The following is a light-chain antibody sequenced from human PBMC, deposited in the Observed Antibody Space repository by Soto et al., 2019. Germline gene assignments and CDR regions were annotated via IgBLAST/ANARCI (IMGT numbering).Light chain of an antibody. CDR1: QPISDY. Sequence: DIPMTQSPSSLSASVGDRVTITCRTSQPISDYLNWYQQKPGKAPTLLIYTASNLQSGVPSRFSGSGSGTHFTLTISSLQPEEFATYYCQQHYNTPRTFGQGTKVEIK. J-gene: IGKJ1*01. CDR2: TAS. V-gene: IGKV1-39*01. CDR3: QQHYNTPRT.